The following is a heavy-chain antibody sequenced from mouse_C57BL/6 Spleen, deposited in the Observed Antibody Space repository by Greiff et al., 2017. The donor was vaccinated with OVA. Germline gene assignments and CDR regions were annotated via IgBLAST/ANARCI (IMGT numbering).Heavy chain of an antibody. CDR2: FYPGRGSI. J-gene: IGHJ4*01. CDR1: GYTFTEYT. D-gene: IGHD2-5*01. V-gene: IGHV1-62-2*01. Sequence: QVQLKESGAELVKPGASVKLSCKASGYTFTEYTIHWVKQRSGQGLEWIGWFYPGRGSIKYNEKFKDKATLTADKSSSTVYMELSRLTSEDSAVYFCARHEEGYYSNSRGAMDYWGQGTSVTVSS. CDR3: ARHEEGYYSNSRGAMDY.